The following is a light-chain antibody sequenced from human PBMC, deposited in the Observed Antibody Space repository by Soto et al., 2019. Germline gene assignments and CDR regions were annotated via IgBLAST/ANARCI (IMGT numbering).Light chain of an antibody. Sequence: QAVVPQPPSASGTPGQAVSLSCSGSDSNIGSNYVYWYHQVPGMAPKLRIFRNDRRPSGVPDRFSGFKAGTSASLGISGLRPEEEAVYYCAARDDRQKGNVFGTGTKLTVL. V-gene: IGLV1-47*01. J-gene: IGLJ1*01. CDR3: AARDDRQKGNV. CDR2: RND. CDR1: DSNIGSNY.